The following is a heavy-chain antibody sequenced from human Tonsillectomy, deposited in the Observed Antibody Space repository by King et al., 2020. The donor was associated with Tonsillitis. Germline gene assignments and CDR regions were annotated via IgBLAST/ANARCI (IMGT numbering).Heavy chain of an antibody. CDR2: ISAYNDNT. V-gene: IGHV1-18*01. Sequence: VQLVESGAEVKKPGASVKVSCKASGYTFTNYGITWVRQAPGQGLEWMGWISAYNDNTIYAQKFQGRVTVTTDTSTSTAYMELRSLRSDDTAIYYCARDTPMVRGDNGMDVWGQGTTVTVSS. D-gene: IGHD3-10*01. CDR3: ARDTPMVRGDNGMDV. CDR1: GYTFTNYG. J-gene: IGHJ6*02.